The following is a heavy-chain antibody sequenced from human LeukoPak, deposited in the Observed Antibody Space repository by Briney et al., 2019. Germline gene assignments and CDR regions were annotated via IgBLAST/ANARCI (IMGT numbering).Heavy chain of an antibody. D-gene: IGHD5-12*01. Sequence: GGSLRLSCAASGFTFRDYNMRWIRQAPGKGLEWVSSISRSGSTKYYADSVKGRFTISRDNAKNSLFLQMNSLRAEDTAVYYCASDYEGHDYWGQGTLVTVSS. J-gene: IGHJ4*02. CDR2: ISRSGSTK. CDR1: GFTFRDYN. CDR3: ASDYEGHDY. V-gene: IGHV3-11*01.